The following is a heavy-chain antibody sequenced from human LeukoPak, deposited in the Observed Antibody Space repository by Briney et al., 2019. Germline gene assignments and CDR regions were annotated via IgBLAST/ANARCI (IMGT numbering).Heavy chain of an antibody. V-gene: IGHV3-30*04. CDR3: AELGITMIGGV. CDR1: GFTFGSYA. D-gene: IGHD3-10*02. J-gene: IGHJ6*04. Sequence: PGGSLRLSCAASGFTFGSYAMHWVRQAPGKGLEWVAVISYDGSNKYYAGSVKGRFTISRDNSKNTLYLQMNSLRAEDTAVYYCAELGITMIGGVWGKGTTVTISS. CDR2: ISYDGSNK.